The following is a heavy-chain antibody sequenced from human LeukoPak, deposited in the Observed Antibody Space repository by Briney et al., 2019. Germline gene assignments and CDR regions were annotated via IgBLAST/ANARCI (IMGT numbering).Heavy chain of an antibody. Sequence: SETLSLTCTVSGGSISSYYWSWIRQPPGKGLEWIGYIYYSGSTNYNPSLKSRVTISVDTSKNQFSLKLSSVTAADTAVYYCARESDYVSYDALDIWGQGTMVTVSS. V-gene: IGHV4-59*01. CDR1: GGSISSYY. D-gene: IGHD4-17*01. J-gene: IGHJ3*02. CDR2: IYYSGST. CDR3: ARESDYVSYDALDI.